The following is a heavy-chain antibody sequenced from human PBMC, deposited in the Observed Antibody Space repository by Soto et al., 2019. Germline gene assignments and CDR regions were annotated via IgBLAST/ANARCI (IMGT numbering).Heavy chain of an antibody. Sequence: GGSLRLSCEVSGFIFSSYSMTWVRQAPGKGLEWVSSIGGSSFHIFYADSVKGRFTTSRDNAKNSLDLQMNSLRAEDTAVYYCSRQKSGSSPDYWGQETLVTVPS. V-gene: IGHV3-21*01. CDR1: GFIFSSYS. J-gene: IGHJ4*02. CDR3: SRQKSGSSPDY. CDR2: IGGSSFHI. D-gene: IGHD6-6*01.